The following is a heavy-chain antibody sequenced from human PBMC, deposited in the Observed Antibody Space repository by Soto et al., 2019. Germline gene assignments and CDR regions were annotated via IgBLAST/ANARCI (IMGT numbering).Heavy chain of an antibody. D-gene: IGHD3-22*01. CDR1: GFTFSSYA. Sequence: GGSLRLSCAASGFTFSSYAMSWVRQAPGKGLEWVSAISGSGGSTYYADSVKGRFTISRDNSKNTLYLQMNSLRAEDTAVYYCAKDYRTPGGGVVVMTFDYWGQGTLVTVSS. J-gene: IGHJ4*02. CDR3: AKDYRTPGGGVVVMTFDY. V-gene: IGHV3-23*01. CDR2: ISGSGGST.